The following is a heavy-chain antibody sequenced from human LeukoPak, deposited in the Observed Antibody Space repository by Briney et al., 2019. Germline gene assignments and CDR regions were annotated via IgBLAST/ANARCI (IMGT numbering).Heavy chain of an antibody. CDR1: GFTFNNYW. CDR3: ARSYTASGYYYGVAY. CDR2: ISHDARDK. D-gene: IGHD3-22*01. V-gene: IGHV3-7*01. Sequence: GGSLRLSCAASGFTFNNYWMTWVRQAPGKGLEWVATISHDARDKHYVDSVKGRFAISRDNANNSVHLQMNSLRAEDTAVYFCARSYTASGYYYGVAYWGQGTLVS. J-gene: IGHJ4*02.